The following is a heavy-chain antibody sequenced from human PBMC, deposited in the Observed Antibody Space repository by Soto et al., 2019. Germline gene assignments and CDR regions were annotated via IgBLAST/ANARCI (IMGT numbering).Heavy chain of an antibody. D-gene: IGHD1-1*01. J-gene: IGHJ5*02. Sequence: SETLSLTCTVSGGSISSSSYYWGWIRQPPGKGLEWIGSIYYSGSTYYNPSLKSRVTISVDTSKNQFSLKLSSVTAADTAVYYCARTVQLDPKNWFDPWGQGTLVTVSS. CDR1: GGSISSSSYY. CDR2: IYYSGST. V-gene: IGHV4-39*01. CDR3: ARTVQLDPKNWFDP.